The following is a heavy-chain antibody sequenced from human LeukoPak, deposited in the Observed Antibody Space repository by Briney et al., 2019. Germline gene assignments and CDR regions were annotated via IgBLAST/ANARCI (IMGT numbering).Heavy chain of an antibody. CDR1: GFTFSSHS. CDR2: ISSSSSYI. CDR3: AIHYYGLGRV. Sequence: GGSLRLSCAASGFTFSSHSMNWVRQAPGPGLEWVSSISSSSSYIYYADSVKGRFTISRDNAKTSLYLQMNSLRAEDTAVYYCAIHYYGLGRVWGQGTLVTVSS. V-gene: IGHV3-21*01. J-gene: IGHJ4*02. D-gene: IGHD3-10*01.